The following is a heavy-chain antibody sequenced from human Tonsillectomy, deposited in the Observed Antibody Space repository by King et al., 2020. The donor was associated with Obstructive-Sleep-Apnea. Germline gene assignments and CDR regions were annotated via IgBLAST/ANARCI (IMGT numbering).Heavy chain of an antibody. Sequence: VQLVESGGGLVQPGGSLRLSCAASGFTFSSYAMSWVRQAPGKVREWVLAIRGSGGSTYYADSGKGRFTISRDNSKNTLYLQMNSLRAEDTAVYYCAKDLSSSWRTFDYWGQGTLVTVSS. CDR2: IRGSGGST. D-gene: IGHD6-13*01. V-gene: IGHV3-23*04. J-gene: IGHJ4*02. CDR3: AKDLSSSWRTFDY. CDR1: GFTFSSYA.